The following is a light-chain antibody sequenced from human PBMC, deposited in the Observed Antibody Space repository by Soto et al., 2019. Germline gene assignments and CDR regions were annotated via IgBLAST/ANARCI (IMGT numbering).Light chain of an antibody. CDR3: TSWTTSTTMI. Sequence: QSVLTQPASVSGSPGQSITISCTGTRSDIGAYNFVSWYQQHPGEVPKLILYDVNVRPSGVSNRFSGSKSGNTASLTISVLQAEDEADYYCTSWTTSTTMIFGGGTKLTVL. J-gene: IGLJ2*01. CDR1: RSDIGAYNF. CDR2: DVN. V-gene: IGLV2-14*03.